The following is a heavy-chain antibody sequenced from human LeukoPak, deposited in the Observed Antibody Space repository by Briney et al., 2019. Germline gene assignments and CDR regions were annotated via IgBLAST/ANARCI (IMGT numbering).Heavy chain of an antibody. CDR3: ARSVSGSYGAFDI. J-gene: IGHJ3*02. CDR2: IYQSGST. D-gene: IGHD1-26*01. V-gene: IGHV4-4*02. Sequence: SGTLSLTCAVSGGSLSRSNWWSWVRQPPGKGLEWIGEIYQSGSTNYNPSLKSRVTILVDNSKNQFSLKVSSVTAADTAVYFCARSVSGSYGAFDIWGQGTLVTVSS. CDR1: GGSLSRSNW.